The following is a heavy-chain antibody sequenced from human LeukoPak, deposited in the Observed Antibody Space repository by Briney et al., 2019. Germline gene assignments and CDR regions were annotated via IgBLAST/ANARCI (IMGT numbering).Heavy chain of an antibody. J-gene: IGHJ4*02. V-gene: IGHV3-48*03. Sequence: GSLRLSCVGSGFTFNNYEVTWVRQAPGKGLDWVSYISRSGSATYYADSVEGRFTISRDNAKSSVYLQMNSLRAEDTAVYYCARDAGGDYFDSWGQGTLVTVSS. CDR1: GFTFNNYE. CDR3: ARDAGGDYFDS. CDR2: ISRSGSAT. D-gene: IGHD1-26*01.